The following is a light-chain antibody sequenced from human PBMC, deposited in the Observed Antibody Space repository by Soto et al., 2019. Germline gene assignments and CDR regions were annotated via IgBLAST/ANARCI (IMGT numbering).Light chain of an antibody. CDR2: EVS. J-gene: IGLJ1*01. Sequence: SFLTQPPSASGSPGQSVTISCTGTSSDVGVYKYVSWYQQHPGKAPKVIIYEVSKRPSGVPNRFSGSKSGNTASLIVSGLQAEDEADYYCCSYAGSNTFVFGTGTKVTVL. CDR1: SSDVGVYKY. V-gene: IGLV2-8*01. CDR3: CSYAGSNTFV.